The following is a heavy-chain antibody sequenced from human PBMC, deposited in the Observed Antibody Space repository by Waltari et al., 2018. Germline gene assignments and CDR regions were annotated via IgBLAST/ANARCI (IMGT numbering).Heavy chain of an antibody. CDR2: IRSKAYGGTT. D-gene: IGHD6-6*01. Sequence: EVQLVESGGGLVQPGRSLRLSCTASGFTFGDYAMTWFRQAPGKGLEWVGFIRSKAYGGTTEYAASVKGRFTISRDDSKSIAYLQMNSLKTEDTAVYYCTRDPAARGYFDYWGQGTLVTVSS. CDR3: TRDPAARGYFDY. J-gene: IGHJ4*02. V-gene: IGHV3-49*03. CDR1: GFTFGDYA.